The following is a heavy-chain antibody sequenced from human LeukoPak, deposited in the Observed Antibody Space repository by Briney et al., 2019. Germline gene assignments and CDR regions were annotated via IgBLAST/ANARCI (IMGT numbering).Heavy chain of an antibody. Sequence: GGSLRLSCAASGFTFSSYAMSWVRQAPGKGLEWVSDISGSGGSRHYADSVKGRFTISRDNSKNTLYLQMNSLRAEDTAVYYCARLQLRHCSRTSCANEFDYWGQGTLVTVSS. D-gene: IGHD2-2*01. CDR3: ARLQLRHCSRTSCANEFDY. CDR2: ISGSGGSR. CDR1: GFTFSSYA. V-gene: IGHV3-23*01. J-gene: IGHJ4*02.